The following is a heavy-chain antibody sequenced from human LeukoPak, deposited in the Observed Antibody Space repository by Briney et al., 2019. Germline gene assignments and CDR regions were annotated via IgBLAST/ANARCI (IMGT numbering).Heavy chain of an antibody. J-gene: IGHJ4*02. Sequence: SETLSLTCTVSGGSISSGSYYWNWIRQSAGKGLEWIGRFYTSGSTNYNPSLKSRVTISVDTSKNQFSLKLSSVTAADTAVYYCARGSVRGVTPFAYWGQGTLVTVSS. CDR3: ARGSVRGVTPFAY. CDR2: FYTSGST. V-gene: IGHV4-61*02. D-gene: IGHD3-10*02. CDR1: GGSISSGSYY.